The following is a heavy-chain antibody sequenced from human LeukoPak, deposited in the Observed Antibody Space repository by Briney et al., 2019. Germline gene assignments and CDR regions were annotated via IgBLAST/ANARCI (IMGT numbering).Heavy chain of an antibody. J-gene: IGHJ4*02. D-gene: IGHD6-19*01. Sequence: ASVKVSCKVSGYTLTKLSMHWVRQAPGKGLEWMGGFDPEDGETIYAQKFQGRVTMTEDTSTDTAYMELSSLRSEDTAVYYCATGPHSSGWYGRYWGQGTLVTVSS. CDR2: FDPEDGET. V-gene: IGHV1-24*01. CDR1: GYTLTKLS. CDR3: ATGPHSSGWYGRY.